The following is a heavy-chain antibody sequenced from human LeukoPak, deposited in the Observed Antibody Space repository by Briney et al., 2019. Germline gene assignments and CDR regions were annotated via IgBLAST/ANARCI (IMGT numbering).Heavy chain of an antibody. CDR3: ARALGSPRIQLSPWFDP. CDR1: GGTFSSYA. J-gene: IGHJ5*02. V-gene: IGHV1-69*04. Sequence: ASVKVSCKASGGTFSSYAISWVRQAPGQGLEWMGRIIPILGIANYAQKFQGRVTITADKSTSTAYMELSSLRSEDTAVYYCARALGSPRIQLSPWFDPWVQVTLVTVS. CDR2: IIPILGIA. D-gene: IGHD5-18*01.